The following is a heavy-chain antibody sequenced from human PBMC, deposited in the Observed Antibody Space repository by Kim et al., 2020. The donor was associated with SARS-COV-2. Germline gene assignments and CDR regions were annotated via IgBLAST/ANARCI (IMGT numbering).Heavy chain of an antibody. D-gene: IGHD6-13*01. CDR1: GFTFSSYA. J-gene: IGHJ4*02. CDR3: AWASAGVKGFDY. CDR2: ISYDGSNK. Sequence: GGSLRLSCAASGFTFSSYAMHWVRQAPGKGLEWVAVISYDGSNKYYADSVKGRFTISRDNSKNTLYLQMNSLRAEDTAVYYCAWASAGVKGFDYWGQGTLVTVSS. V-gene: IGHV3-30*04.